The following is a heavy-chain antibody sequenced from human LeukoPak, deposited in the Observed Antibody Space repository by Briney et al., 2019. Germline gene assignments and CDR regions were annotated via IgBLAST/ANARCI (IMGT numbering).Heavy chain of an antibody. V-gene: IGHV1-2*02. CDR3: ARAVGATGTSDY. CDR1: GYTFTGYY. Sequence: GVSVKVSCKASGYTFTGYYMHWVRQAPGQGLEWMGWINPNSGGTNYAQKFQGRVTMTRDTSISTAYMELSRLRSDDTAVYYCARAVGATGTSDYWGQGTLVTVSS. J-gene: IGHJ4*02. D-gene: IGHD1-26*01. CDR2: INPNSGGT.